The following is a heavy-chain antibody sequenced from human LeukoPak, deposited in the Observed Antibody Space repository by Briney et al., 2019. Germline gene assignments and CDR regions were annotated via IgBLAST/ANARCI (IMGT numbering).Heavy chain of an antibody. D-gene: IGHD3-10*01. CDR3: ARVRIWFGELLDYYMDV. Sequence: GASVKVSCKASGYTFTGYYMHWVRQAPGQGLEWMGWINPNSGGTNYAQKFQGRVTMTRDTSTSTAYMELSRLRSDDTAVYYCARVRIWFGELLDYYMDVWGKGTTVTVSS. J-gene: IGHJ6*03. V-gene: IGHV1-2*02. CDR1: GYTFTGYY. CDR2: INPNSGGT.